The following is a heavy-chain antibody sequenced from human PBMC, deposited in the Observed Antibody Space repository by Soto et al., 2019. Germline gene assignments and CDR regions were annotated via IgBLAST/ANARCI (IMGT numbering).Heavy chain of an antibody. Sequence: QVQLVQSGAEVKKPGSSVKVSCKASGGTFSSYTISWVRQAPGQGLEWMGRIIPILGIANYAQKFQGRVTITADKSTRTAYMELRSLRSEDTAVYYCAREWITVIRKHWFDPWGQGTLVNVSS. J-gene: IGHJ5*02. CDR1: GGTFSSYT. CDR2: IIPILGIA. V-gene: IGHV1-69*08. CDR3: AREWITVIRKHWFDP. D-gene: IGHD2-21*01.